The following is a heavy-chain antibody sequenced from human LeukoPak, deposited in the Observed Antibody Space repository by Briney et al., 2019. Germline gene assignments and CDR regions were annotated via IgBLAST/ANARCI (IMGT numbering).Heavy chain of an antibody. CDR1: GGSFRGYY. V-gene: IGHV4-59*08. CDR3: ARNSCPSGSCYDNRGYFDY. J-gene: IGHJ4*02. D-gene: IGHD2-15*01. CDR2: IYSSGST. Sequence: SETLSLTCAVYGGSFRGYYWSWIRQPPGKGLEWIGYIYSSGSTNYNPSLKSRVTISVDTSKNQFSLKLSSVTAADTAVYYCARNSCPSGSCYDNRGYFDYWGQGTLVTVSS.